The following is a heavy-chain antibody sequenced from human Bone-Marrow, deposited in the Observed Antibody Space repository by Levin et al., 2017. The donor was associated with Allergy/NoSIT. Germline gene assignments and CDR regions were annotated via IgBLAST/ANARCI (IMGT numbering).Heavy chain of an antibody. CDR1: GDSISSGAYY. CDR3: ARATPIDILAGSYAFPL. Sequence: KASETLSLTCTVSGDSISSGAYYWTWIRQKPGKGLELIGSISYGGDFYYIPSLESRVTISKDTSENQFSLRLTSVTAADTAIYYCARATPIDILAGSYAFPLWGQGTMVTVSS. D-gene: IGHD3-9*01. CDR2: ISYGGDF. V-gene: IGHV4-31*03. J-gene: IGHJ3*01.